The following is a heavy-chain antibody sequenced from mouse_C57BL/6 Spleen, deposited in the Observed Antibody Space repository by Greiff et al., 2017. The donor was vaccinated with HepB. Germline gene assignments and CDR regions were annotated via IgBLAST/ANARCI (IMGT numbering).Heavy chain of an antibody. CDR3: ARYDYDPFFAY. CDR1: GYAFSSSW. D-gene: IGHD2-4*01. J-gene: IGHJ3*01. CDR2: IYPGDGDT. Sequence: VQLQQSGPELVKPGASVKISCKASGYAFSSSWMNWVKQRPGKGLEWIGRIYPGDGDTNYNGKFKGKATLTADKSSSTAYMQLSSLTSEDSAVYFCARYDYDPFFAYWGQGTLVTVSA. V-gene: IGHV1-82*01.